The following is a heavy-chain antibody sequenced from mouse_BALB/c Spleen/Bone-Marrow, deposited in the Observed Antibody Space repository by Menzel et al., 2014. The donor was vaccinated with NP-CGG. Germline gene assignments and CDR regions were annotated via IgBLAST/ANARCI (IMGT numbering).Heavy chain of an antibody. D-gene: IGHD2-14*01. CDR3: ARIYYRYDVAWFAY. Sequence: EVQLQQSGAELVKPGASVKLSCTASGFNIKDTYMHWVKQRPEQGLEWIGRIDPANGNTKYDPKFQGKATITADTSSNTAYLQLSSLTSEDTAVYYCARIYYRYDVAWFAYWGQGTLVTVSA. V-gene: IGHV14-3*02. CDR1: GFNIKDTY. J-gene: IGHJ3*01. CDR2: IDPANGNT.